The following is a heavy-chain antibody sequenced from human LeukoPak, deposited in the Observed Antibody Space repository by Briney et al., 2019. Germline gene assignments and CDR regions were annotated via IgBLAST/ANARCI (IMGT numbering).Heavy chain of an antibody. CDR2: IYTSGST. CDR1: GDSISNYY. CDR3: AREGSKKYSSSVFDY. J-gene: IGHJ4*02. Sequence: SETLSLTCTVSGDSISNYYWSWIRQPAGKGLEWIGRIYTSGSTNYNPSLKSRVTMSVDTSKNQFSLKLSSVTAADTAVYYCAREGSKKYSSSVFDYWGQGTLVTVSS. D-gene: IGHD6-6*01. V-gene: IGHV4-4*07.